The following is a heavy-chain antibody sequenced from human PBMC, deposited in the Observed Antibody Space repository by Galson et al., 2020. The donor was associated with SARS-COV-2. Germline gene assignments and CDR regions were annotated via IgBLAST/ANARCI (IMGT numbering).Heavy chain of an antibody. V-gene: IGHV3-7*01. CDR2: IRPDGSEI. Sequence: SLRLSCAASGFTFSSRWMSWVRQAPGKGLEWVANIRPDGSEIYYVDSVKGRFSISRDNAKNSLYLQMNSLRVEDTAVYYCAREILDIWGQGTMVTVSS. CDR3: AREILDI. J-gene: IGHJ3*02. CDR1: GFTFSSRW.